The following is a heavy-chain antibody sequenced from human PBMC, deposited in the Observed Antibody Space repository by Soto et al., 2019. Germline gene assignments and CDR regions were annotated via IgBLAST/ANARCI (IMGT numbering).Heavy chain of an antibody. D-gene: IGHD3-22*01. CDR2: IYYSGST. V-gene: IGHV4-59*12. J-gene: IGHJ5*02. Sequence: SETLSLTCTVSGGSISSYYWSWIRQPPGKGLEWIGYIYYSGSTYYNPSLKSRVTISVDTSKNQFSLKLSSVTAADTAVYYCGSIYDSSVYYYGNNWFDPGGQETLVTVPS. CDR1: GGSISSYY. CDR3: GSIYDSSVYYYGNNWFDP.